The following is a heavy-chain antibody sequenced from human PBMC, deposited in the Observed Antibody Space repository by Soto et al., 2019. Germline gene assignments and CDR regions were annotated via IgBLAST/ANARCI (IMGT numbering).Heavy chain of an antibody. CDR2: IFSNDEK. V-gene: IGHV2-26*01. D-gene: IGHD5-18*01. CDR3: ARIGGYSYGLDFDY. Sequence: SGPTLVNPTETLTLTCTVSGFSLSNARMGVSWIRQPPGKALEWLAHIFSNDEKSYSTSLKSRLTISKDTSKSQVVLTMTNMDPVDTATYYCARIGGYSYGLDFDYWGQGTLVTVSS. CDR1: GFSLSNARMG. J-gene: IGHJ4*02.